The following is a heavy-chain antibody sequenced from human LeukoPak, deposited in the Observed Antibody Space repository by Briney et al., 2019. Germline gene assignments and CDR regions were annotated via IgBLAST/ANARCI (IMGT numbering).Heavy chain of an antibody. D-gene: IGHD6-6*01. CDR1: GGTGSSYA. Sequence: SVKVSCKASGGTGSSYAISWVRQAPGQGLEWMGRIIPIFGTANYAQKFQGRVTITTDASTSTDYMELSRLRSEDTAVYYCARGGEYSSSFLDYYYYYMDVWGKGTTVTVSS. CDR2: IIPIFGTA. CDR3: ARGGEYSSSFLDYYYYYMDV. V-gene: IGHV1-69*05. J-gene: IGHJ6*03.